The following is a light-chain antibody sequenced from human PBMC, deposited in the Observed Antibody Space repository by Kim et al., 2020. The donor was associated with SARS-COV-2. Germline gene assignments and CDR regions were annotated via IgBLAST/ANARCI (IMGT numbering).Light chain of an antibody. CDR3: QQYGSSPRT. CDR2: GAS. Sequence: QGERATLSCRASQTVSNSYLAWYQQKPGQSPRLLISGASSRATGIPDRFSGSGSGTDFTLTISRLEPEDFAVYYCQQYGSSPRTFGQGTKVDIK. V-gene: IGKV3-20*01. CDR1: QTVSNSY. J-gene: IGKJ2*01.